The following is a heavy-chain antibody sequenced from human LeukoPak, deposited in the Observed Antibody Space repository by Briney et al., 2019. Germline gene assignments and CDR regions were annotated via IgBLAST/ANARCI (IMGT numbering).Heavy chain of an antibody. Sequence: PSETLSLTCAVYGGSFSGYYWSWIRQPPGKGLEWIGEINHSGSTNYNPSLKSRVTISVDTSKNQFSLKLSSVTAADTAVYYCARQEFWSGYSNWFDPWGQGTLVTVSS. CDR2: INHSGST. CDR1: GGSFSGYY. V-gene: IGHV4-34*01. D-gene: IGHD3-3*01. CDR3: ARQEFWSGYSNWFDP. J-gene: IGHJ5*02.